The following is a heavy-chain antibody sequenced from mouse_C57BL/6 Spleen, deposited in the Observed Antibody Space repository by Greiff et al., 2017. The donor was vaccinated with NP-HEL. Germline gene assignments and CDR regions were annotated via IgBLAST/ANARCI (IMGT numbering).Heavy chain of an antibody. CDR2: INPGSGGT. CDR1: GYAFTNYL. Sequence: QVQLKESGAELVRPGTSVKVSCKASGYAFTNYLIEWVKQRPGQGLEWIGVINPGSGGTNYNEKFKGKATLTADKSSSTAYMQLSSLTSEDSAVYFCARDGSLSWFAYWGQGTLVTVSA. J-gene: IGHJ3*01. CDR3: ARDGSLSWFAY. V-gene: IGHV1-54*01. D-gene: IGHD1-1*01.